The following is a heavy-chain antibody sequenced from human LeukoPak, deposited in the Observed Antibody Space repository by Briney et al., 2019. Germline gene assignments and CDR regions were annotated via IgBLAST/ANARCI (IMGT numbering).Heavy chain of an antibody. V-gene: IGHV1-18*01. CDR1: GYTFTSYG. CDR3: ARCHSIVATSPPGY. J-gene: IGHJ4*02. D-gene: IGHD5-12*01. CDR2: ISAYNGNT. Sequence: ASVKVSCKASGYTFTSYGISWVRQAPGQGLEWMGWISAYNGNTNYAQKLQGRVTMTTDTSTSTAYMELRSLRSDDTAVYCCARCHSIVATSPPGYWGQGTLVTVSS.